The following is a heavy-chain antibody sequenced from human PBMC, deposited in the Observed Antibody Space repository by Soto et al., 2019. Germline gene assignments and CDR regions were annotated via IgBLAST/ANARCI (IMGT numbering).Heavy chain of an antibody. V-gene: IGHV3-23*01. CDR2: LVGSGDDI. CDR1: GLSLTSYPYA. CDR3: AKALYYDSSGYRKVDAFDI. Sequence: PGGSLRLSCAASGLSLTSYPYAMSWVRQTPGKGLEWVSGLVGSGDDIYYAESVKGRFTISRDNSKNTVYLQMSSLRAEDTAIYYCAKALYYDSSGYRKVDAFDIWGQGTMVTVSS. D-gene: IGHD3-22*01. J-gene: IGHJ3*02.